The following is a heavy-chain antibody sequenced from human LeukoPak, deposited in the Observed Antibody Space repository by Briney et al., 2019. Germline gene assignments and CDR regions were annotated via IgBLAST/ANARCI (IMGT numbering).Heavy chain of an antibody. CDR3: ARGDHCSSTSCYENYYYYMDV. V-gene: IGHV3-7*01. CDR2: IKQDGSEK. D-gene: IGHD2-2*01. J-gene: IGHJ6*03. CDR1: GFTFSSYW. Sequence: GGSLRLSCAASGFTFSSYWMSWVRQAPGKGLEWVANIKQDGSEKYYVDSVKGRFTISRDNAKNSLYLQMNSLRAEDTAVYYCARGDHCSSTSCYENYYYYMDVWGKGTTVTVSS.